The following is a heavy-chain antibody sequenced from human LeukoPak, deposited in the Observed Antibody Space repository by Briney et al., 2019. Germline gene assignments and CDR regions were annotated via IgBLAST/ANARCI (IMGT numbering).Heavy chain of an antibody. J-gene: IGHJ4*02. CDR3: AKDRGSSGWFPDY. CDR2: ISGSGVST. CDR1: GFTFSSYA. D-gene: IGHD6-13*01. Sequence: GASVKLSCAASGFTFSSYAMSWVRQAPGKGLEWVSGISGSGVSTYYADSVKGRFTISRDNSKNTLYLQVNSLRADDTAVYYCAKDRGSSGWFPDYWGQGTLVTVSS. V-gene: IGHV3-23*01.